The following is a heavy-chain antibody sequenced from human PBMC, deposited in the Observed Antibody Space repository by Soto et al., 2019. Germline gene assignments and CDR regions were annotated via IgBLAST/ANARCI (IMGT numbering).Heavy chain of an antibody. Sequence: QVQLVQSGAEVKKPGSSVKVSCKDSGGTFSTYSMFWVRQAPGQGLEWMGRIIPMLGVRNYAQRFQDRVTIIAAKSTATVHMELSSLRPEDTALYYCTIGSWSGEVFDIWGQGTTVTVSS. CDR1: GGTFSTYS. D-gene: IGHD2-21*01. V-gene: IGHV1-69*02. J-gene: IGHJ3*02. CDR3: TIGSWSGEVFDI. CDR2: IIPMLGVR.